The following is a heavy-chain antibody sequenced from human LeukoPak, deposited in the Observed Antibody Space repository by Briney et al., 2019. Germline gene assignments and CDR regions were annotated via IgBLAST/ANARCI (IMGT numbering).Heavy chain of an antibody. V-gene: IGHV4-59*01. J-gene: IGHJ5*02. CDR1: GGSISSYY. Sequence: KTSETLSLTCTVSGGSISSYYWSWIRQPPGKGLEWIGYIYYSGSTNYNPSLKSRVTISVDTSKNQFSLKLSSVTAADTAVYYCARARGYSDSRRFDPWGQGTLVTVSS. CDR3: ARARGYSDSRRFDP. CDR2: IYYSGST. D-gene: IGHD5-18*01.